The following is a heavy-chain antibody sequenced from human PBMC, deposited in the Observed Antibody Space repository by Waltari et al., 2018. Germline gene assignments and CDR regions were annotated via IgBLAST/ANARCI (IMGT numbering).Heavy chain of an antibody. Sequence: ASGFTFSNPYINWVRQAPGKGLEWVGLVKSKTDGGTTEYAAPVKGRFSISRDDSKDTAYLQMNSLRIEDTAVYYCATERTGSHDYWGQGTLVTVSS. CDR2: VKSKTDGGTT. CDR1: GFTFSNPY. J-gene: IGHJ4*02. CDR3: ATERTGSHDY. D-gene: IGHD1-26*01. V-gene: IGHV3-15*01.